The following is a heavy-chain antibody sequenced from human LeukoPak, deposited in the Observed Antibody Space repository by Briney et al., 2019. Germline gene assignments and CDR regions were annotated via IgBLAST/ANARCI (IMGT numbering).Heavy chain of an antibody. V-gene: IGHV3-23*01. CDR1: GFTFSSYA. D-gene: IGHD5-24*01. CDR3: AKLVEMATSVDY. CDR2: VSGSGGST. J-gene: IGHJ4*02. Sequence: GGSLRLSCAASGFTFSSYAMSWVRRAPGKGLEWVSAVSGSGGSTYYADSVRGRFTIYRDNSKNTLYLQMNSLRAEDTAVYYCAKLVEMATSVDYWGQGTLVTVSS.